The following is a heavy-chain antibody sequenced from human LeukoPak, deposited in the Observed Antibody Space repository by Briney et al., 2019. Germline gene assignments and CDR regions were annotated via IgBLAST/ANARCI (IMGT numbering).Heavy chain of an antibody. CDR1: GGSISSYY. CDR2: IYYSGST. Sequence: SETLSLTCTVSGGSISSYYWSWLRQPPGKGLEWIGNIYYSGSTNYDPSLKSRVTISVDTSKNQFSLKLTSVTAADTAVYYCARLSKVRAAGNPFDFWGQGTLVTVSS. D-gene: IGHD6-25*01. CDR3: ARLSKVRAAGNPFDF. V-gene: IGHV4-59*01. J-gene: IGHJ4*02.